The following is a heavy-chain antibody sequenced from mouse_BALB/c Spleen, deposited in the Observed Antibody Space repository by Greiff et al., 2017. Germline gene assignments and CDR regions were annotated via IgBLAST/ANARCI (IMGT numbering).Heavy chain of an antibody. CDR2: IYWDDDK. V-gene: IGHV8-12*01. Sequence: QVTLKVSGPGILQPSQTLSLTCSFSGFSLSTSGMGVSWIRQPSGKGLEWLAHIYWDDDKRYNPSLKSRLTISKDTSRNQVFLKITSVDTADTATYYCARSYGNRGDYAMDYWGQGTSVTVSS. CDR3: ARSYGNRGDYAMDY. D-gene: IGHD2-1*01. J-gene: IGHJ4*01. CDR1: GFSLSTSGMG.